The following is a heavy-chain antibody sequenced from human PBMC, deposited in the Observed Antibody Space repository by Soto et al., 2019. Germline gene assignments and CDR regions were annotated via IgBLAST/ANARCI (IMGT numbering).Heavy chain of an antibody. Sequence: SETLSLTCTVSGDSISSDYYHWGWIRQPPGKGLEWIGSIYYSGSTYYNPSLKSRVTISVDTSKNQFSLKLSSVTAADTAVYYCARGSRGTTSRGYYFDYWGQGTLVTVSS. J-gene: IGHJ4*02. CDR2: IYYSGST. D-gene: IGHD4-17*01. CDR1: GDSISSDYYH. CDR3: ARGSRGTTSRGYYFDY. V-gene: IGHV4-39*01.